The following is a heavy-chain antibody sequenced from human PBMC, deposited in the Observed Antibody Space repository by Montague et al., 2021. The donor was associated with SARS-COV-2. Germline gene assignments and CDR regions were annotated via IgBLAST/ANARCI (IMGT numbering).Heavy chain of an antibody. CDR1: GGSVSSSNYY. Sequence: SETLSLTCTVSGGSVSSSNYYWGWIRQPPGKGLEWIGSIHYSGSTYYKPSLKSRVTISLDTSKNQFSLKLNSVTAADTAVYYCSRRDFGVVIIPYYYYYMDVWGKGTTVTVSS. D-gene: IGHD3-3*01. J-gene: IGHJ6*03. CDR2: IHYSGST. CDR3: SRRDFGVVIIPYYYYYMDV. V-gene: IGHV4-39*01.